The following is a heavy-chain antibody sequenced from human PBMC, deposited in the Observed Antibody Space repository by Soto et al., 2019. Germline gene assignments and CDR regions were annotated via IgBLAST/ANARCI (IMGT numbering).Heavy chain of an antibody. Sequence: PSETLSLTCALSGGSVSSDYWWTWVRQPPGKGLEWIGEIFHRGSTNYNAALKSRVIISIDKSNNQLSLTLTSVTAADTAVYYCARYKSDIEMPRLYYFDYWGQGTVVTVSS. J-gene: IGHJ4*02. D-gene: IGHD5-12*01. V-gene: IGHV4-4*02. CDR3: ARYKSDIEMPRLYYFDY. CDR2: IFHRGST. CDR1: GGSVSSDYW.